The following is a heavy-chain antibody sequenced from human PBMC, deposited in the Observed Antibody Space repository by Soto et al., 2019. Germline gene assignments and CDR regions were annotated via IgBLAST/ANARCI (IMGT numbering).Heavy chain of an antibody. CDR2: ISHSGST. CDR3: ARGLQRRFGGYKGLGYHGMDV. J-gene: IGHJ6*02. D-gene: IGHD5-12*01. V-gene: IGHV4-34*01. Sequence: SETLSLTCAVNGGSFSDYYWTWVRQPPGKGLEWIGEISHSGSTSYNPSLKSRVTISIDTSKNQFSLKLSSVSAADTAMYYCARGLQRRFGGYKGLGYHGMDVWGQGTTVTVSS. CDR1: GGSFSDYY.